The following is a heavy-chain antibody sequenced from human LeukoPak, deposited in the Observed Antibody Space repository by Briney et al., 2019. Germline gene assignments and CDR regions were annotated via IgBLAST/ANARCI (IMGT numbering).Heavy chain of an antibody. CDR2: ISWNSGSI. CDR3: AKDMSNNYYDSSLFDY. J-gene: IGHJ4*02. D-gene: IGHD3-22*01. CDR1: GFTFDDYA. V-gene: IGHV3-9*01. Sequence: PGGSLRLSCAASGFTFDDYAMHWVRQAPGKGLEWVSGISWNSGSIGYADSVKGRFTISRDNAKNSLYLQMNSLRAEDTALYYCAKDMSNNYYDSSLFDYWGRGTLVTVSS.